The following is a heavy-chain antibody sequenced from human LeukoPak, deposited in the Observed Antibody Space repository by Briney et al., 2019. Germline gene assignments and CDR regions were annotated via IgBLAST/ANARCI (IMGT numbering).Heavy chain of an antibody. CDR2: TRNKANSYTT. Sequence: GGSLRLSCAASGFTFSDHYVDWVRQAPGKGLEWVGRTRNKANSYTTEYAASVKGRFTISRDDSKNSLYLQMNSLKTEDTAVYYCATTPVGAMPPYDAFDIWGQGTMVTVSS. CDR3: ATTPVGAMPPYDAFDI. J-gene: IGHJ3*02. V-gene: IGHV3-72*01. D-gene: IGHD2-2*01. CDR1: GFTFSDHY.